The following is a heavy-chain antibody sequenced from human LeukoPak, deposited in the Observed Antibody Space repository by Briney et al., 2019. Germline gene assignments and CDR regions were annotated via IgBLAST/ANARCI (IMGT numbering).Heavy chain of an antibody. D-gene: IGHD6-19*01. J-gene: IGHJ4*02. Sequence: PGGSLRLSCAASRFTFSSDAMSWVRQAPGKGLEWLTNIKQDGSVRHYVDSVKGRFTISRDNAKNSLYLQMNSLRAEDTAVYYCARDLYSTGSFDSWGQGTLVTVSS. CDR1: RFTFSSDA. V-gene: IGHV3-7*01. CDR3: ARDLYSTGSFDS. CDR2: IKQDGSVR.